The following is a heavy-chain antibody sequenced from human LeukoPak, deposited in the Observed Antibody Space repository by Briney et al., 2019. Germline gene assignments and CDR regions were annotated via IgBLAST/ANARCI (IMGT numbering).Heavy chain of an antibody. CDR2: IWYDGSNK. V-gene: IGHV3-33*06. J-gene: IGHJ4*02. CDR1: GFTFSSYA. CDR3: AKVLTGSQDY. Sequence: GGSLRLSCAASGFTFSSYAMHWVRQTPGKGLEWVAAIWYDGSNKYYADSVKGRFTISRDNSKNTVYLQMKSLRAEDTAVYFCAKVLTGSQDYWGQGTLVTVSS. D-gene: IGHD7-27*01.